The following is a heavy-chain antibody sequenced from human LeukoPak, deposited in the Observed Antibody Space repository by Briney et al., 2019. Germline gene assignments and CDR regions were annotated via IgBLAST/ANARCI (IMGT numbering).Heavy chain of an antibody. CDR2: IYTSGST. CDR3: VRESYVWGSYRYINYFDY. D-gene: IGHD3-16*02. V-gene: IGHV4-4*07. J-gene: IGHJ4*02. Sequence: AETLSLTCTVSGGSISSYYWSWIRQPAGKGLEWIGRIYTSGSTNYNPSLKSRVTMSVDTSKNQFSLKLSSVTAADTAVYYCVRESYVWGSYRYINYFDYWAREPCSPSPQ. CDR1: GGSISSYY.